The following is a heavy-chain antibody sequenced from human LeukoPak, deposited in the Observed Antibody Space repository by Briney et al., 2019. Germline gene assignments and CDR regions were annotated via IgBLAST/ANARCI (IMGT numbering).Heavy chain of an antibody. CDR2: ISAYNGNT. D-gene: IGHD1-26*01. Sequence: ASVNVSFKSAASTFTSYGISWVRQAPGQGLEWMGWISAYNGNTNYAQKLQGRVTMTTDTSTSTAYMELRSLRSDDTAVYYCAREGSIVGALNAFDIWGQGTMVTVSS. CDR1: ASTFTSYG. J-gene: IGHJ3*02. V-gene: IGHV1-18*01. CDR3: AREGSIVGALNAFDI.